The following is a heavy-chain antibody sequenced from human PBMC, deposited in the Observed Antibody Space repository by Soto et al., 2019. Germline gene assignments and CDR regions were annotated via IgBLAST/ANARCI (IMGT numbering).Heavy chain of an antibody. CDR3: ARTRSAWSDFHYYSLDV. V-gene: IGHV3-30*03. D-gene: IGHD1-26*01. J-gene: IGHJ6*02. CDR1: GFTFNSYG. CDR2: ISYDPTKT. Sequence: GGSLRLSCAASGFTFNSYGMHWVRQGPGNGLEWVAFISYDPTKTYYADSVKGRFTISRDNSNSALYVQMNSLTGEDTAVYYCARTRSAWSDFHYYSLDVWGQGTTVTVSS.